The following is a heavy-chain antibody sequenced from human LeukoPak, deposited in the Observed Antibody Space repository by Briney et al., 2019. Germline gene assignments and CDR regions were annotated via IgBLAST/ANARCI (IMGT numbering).Heavy chain of an antibody. J-gene: IGHJ5*02. Sequence: SVKVSCKASGYTFTSYYMHWVRQAPGQGLEWMGGIIPIFGTANYAQKFQGRVTITADESTSTAYMELSSLRSEDTAVYYCAREEIAVAGLTTNWFDPWGQGTLVTVSS. CDR3: AREEIAVAGLTTNWFDP. D-gene: IGHD6-19*01. CDR2: IIPIFGTA. V-gene: IGHV1-69*13. CDR1: GYTFTSYY.